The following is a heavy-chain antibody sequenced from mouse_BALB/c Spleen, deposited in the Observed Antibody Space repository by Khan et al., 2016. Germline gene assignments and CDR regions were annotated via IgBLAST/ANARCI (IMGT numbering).Heavy chain of an antibody. CDR3: ASYYDYDGGLAY. J-gene: IGHJ3*01. D-gene: IGHD2-4*01. Sequence: VQLQESGPGLVAPSQSLSITCTVSGFSLTCFSVYWVRQPPGTGLEWLGVIWGDGSTDYHSSLHTILGVSKDDSKSQGFVKINSLQTDDSARYFCASYYDYDGGLAYWGQGTLVTVSA. CDR1: GFSLTCFS. CDR2: IWGDGST. V-gene: IGHV2-6-7*01.